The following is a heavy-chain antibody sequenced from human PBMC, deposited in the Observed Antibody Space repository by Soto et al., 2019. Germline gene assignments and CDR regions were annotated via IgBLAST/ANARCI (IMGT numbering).Heavy chain of an antibody. J-gene: IGHJ4*02. D-gene: IGHD5-18*01. CDR3: ASGSGYSYGYGSFDY. CDR2: IYSGGST. V-gene: IGHV3-53*01. Sequence: GSLRLSCAASGFTVSSNYMSWVRQAPGKGLEWVSVIYSGGSTYYADSVKGRFTISRDNSKNTLYLQMNSLRAEDTAVYYCASGSGYSYGYGSFDYWGQGTLVTVSS. CDR1: GFTVSSNY.